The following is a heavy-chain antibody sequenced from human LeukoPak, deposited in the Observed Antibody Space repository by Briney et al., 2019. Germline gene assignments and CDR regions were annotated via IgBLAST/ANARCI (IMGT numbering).Heavy chain of an antibody. J-gene: IGHJ4*02. V-gene: IGHV3-66*01. CDR1: GFTFINAW. CDR3: VKIGGGFDY. D-gene: IGHD3-10*01. CDR2: IYSDGST. Sequence: PGGSLRLSCAASGFTFINAWMNWVRQAPGKGLEWVSVIYSDGSTYYADSVKGRFTISRDNSKNTLYLQMNSLRAEDTAVYYCVKIGGGFDYWGQGTLVTVSS.